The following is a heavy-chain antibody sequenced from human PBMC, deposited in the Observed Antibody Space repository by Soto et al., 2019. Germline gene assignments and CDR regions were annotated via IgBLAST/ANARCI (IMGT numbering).Heavy chain of an antibody. V-gene: IGHV4-39*01. J-gene: IGHJ5*01. CDR3: SRRAPEGFDP. CDR1: GGSISRSGYY. CDR2: MYYRENT. Sequence: SETLSLTCTVSGGSISRSGYYWCWIRQFPGKGLEWIGSMYYRENTYYNPSLKSRITMSVDTSKNQLSLNLSSVTAADTAVYYCSRRAPEGFDPWGQGTLVTVSS.